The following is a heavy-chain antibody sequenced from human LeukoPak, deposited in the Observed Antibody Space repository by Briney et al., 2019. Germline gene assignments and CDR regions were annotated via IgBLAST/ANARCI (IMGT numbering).Heavy chain of an antibody. D-gene: IGHD2-21*01. CDR2: IYTSGST. CDR3: ARGDGDWGFHQSDY. J-gene: IGHJ4*02. V-gene: IGHV4-61*02. CDR1: GGSFSSGSYY. Sequence: SETLSLTCTVSGGSFSSGSYYWSWIRQPAGKGLEWIGRIYTSGSTNYNPSLKSRVTISVDTSKNQFSLKLSSVTAADTAVYYCARGDGDWGFHQSDYWGQGTLVTVSS.